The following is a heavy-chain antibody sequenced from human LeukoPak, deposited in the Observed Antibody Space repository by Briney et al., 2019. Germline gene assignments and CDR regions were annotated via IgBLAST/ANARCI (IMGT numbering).Heavy chain of an antibody. CDR2: IKQDGSEK. Sequence: PGGSLRLSCAASGFTFSSYWMSWVRQAPGKGLEWVANIKQDGSEKYYVDSVKGRFTISRDNAKNSLYLQMNSLRAEDTAVYYCARPNSAYDGGYYYYYYSMDVWGKGTTVTVSS. CDR1: GFTFSSYW. V-gene: IGHV3-7*01. CDR3: ARPNSAYDGGYYYYYYSMDV. D-gene: IGHD5-12*01. J-gene: IGHJ6*03.